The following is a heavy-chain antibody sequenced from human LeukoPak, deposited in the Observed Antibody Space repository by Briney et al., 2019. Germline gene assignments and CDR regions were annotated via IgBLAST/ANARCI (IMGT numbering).Heavy chain of an antibody. Sequence: SETLSLTCTVSGGSISSYYWSWLRQPPGKGLEWIGYIYYSGTTNYNPSLKSRVTISVDTSKNQFSLKLSSVTAADTAVYYCARVITGTYDAFDIWGQGTMVTVSS. CDR3: ARVITGTYDAFDI. V-gene: IGHV4-59*01. CDR2: IYYSGTT. CDR1: GGSISSYY. J-gene: IGHJ3*02. D-gene: IGHD1-20*01.